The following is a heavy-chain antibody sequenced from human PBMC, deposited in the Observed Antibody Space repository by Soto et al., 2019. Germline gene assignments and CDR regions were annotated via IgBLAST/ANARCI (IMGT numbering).Heavy chain of an antibody. V-gene: IGHV4-4*07. CDR2: IHTTDGT. Sequence: QVQLQESGPGLVKPSETLSLTCTVSGGSISSYYWSWIRQPAGKEMEWIGRIHTTDGTNYNPSLKSRVTMSIDTSNNQFSLKLSSLTAADTAVYYCARALSSAAGLYFDFWGQGTLVTVSS. CDR1: GGSISSYY. J-gene: IGHJ4*02. CDR3: ARALSSAAGLYFDF. D-gene: IGHD6-13*01.